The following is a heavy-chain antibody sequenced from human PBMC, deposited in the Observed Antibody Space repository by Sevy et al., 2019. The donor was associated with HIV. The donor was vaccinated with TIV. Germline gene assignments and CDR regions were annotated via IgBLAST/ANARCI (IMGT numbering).Heavy chain of an antibody. CDR3: ARDPAAAGTRWFDP. J-gene: IGHJ5*02. CDR2: ISAYNDNT. V-gene: IGHV1-18*04. D-gene: IGHD6-13*01. CDR1: GYTFTSYG. Sequence: ASVKVSCKASGYTFTSYGISWVRQAPGQGLEWMGWISAYNDNTNYAQRLQGRVTMTTDTSTSTAYMELRSLRSDDTAIYYCARDPAAAGTRWFDPWGQGTLVTVSS.